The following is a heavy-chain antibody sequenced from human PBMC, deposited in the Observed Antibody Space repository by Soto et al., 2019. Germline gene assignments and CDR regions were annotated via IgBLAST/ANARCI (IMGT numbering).Heavy chain of an antibody. D-gene: IGHD4-17*01. Sequence: PSETLSLTCTVSGGSISSYYWSWIRQPPGKGLEWIGYIHYRGSTKSNPSLRSRVTISVDTSKNQFSLKLSSVTAADTAVYYCARHEDDLDYDGYQADAFDIWGRGTMVTVSS. J-gene: IGHJ3*02. V-gene: IGHV4-59*08. CDR2: IHYRGST. CDR3: ARHEDDLDYDGYQADAFDI. CDR1: GGSISSYY.